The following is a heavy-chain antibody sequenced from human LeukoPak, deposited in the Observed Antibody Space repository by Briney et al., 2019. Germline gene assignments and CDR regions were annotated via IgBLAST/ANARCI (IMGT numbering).Heavy chain of an antibody. V-gene: IGHV4-61*02. J-gene: IGHJ6*03. CDR1: GGSISSGSYY. D-gene: IGHD2-21*02. CDR3: ARIYCGGDCRGYYYHYYMDV. CDR2: IYTSGST. Sequence: PSETLSLTCTVSGGSISSGSYYWSWIRQPAGTGLEWIGRIYTSGSTKYNPSLKSRVTISVDTSKNQFSLKLSSVTAADTAVYYCARIYCGGDCRGYYYHYYMDVWGKGTTVTISS.